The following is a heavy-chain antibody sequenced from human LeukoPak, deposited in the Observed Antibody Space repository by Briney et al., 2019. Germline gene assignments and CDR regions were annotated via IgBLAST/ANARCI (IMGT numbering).Heavy chain of an antibody. CDR3: ARVGCTGGSCYGWFDP. CDR2: INPNSGGT. V-gene: IGHV1-2*02. CDR1: RYIFTDYY. Sequence: ASVKVSCKASRYIFTDYYMHWVRPAPGQGLEWMGWINPNSGGTNSAQKFQGRVTMTRDTSISTAYMELSRLRSDDTAVYYCARVGCTGGSCYGWFDPWGQGTLVTVSS. J-gene: IGHJ5*02. D-gene: IGHD2-15*01.